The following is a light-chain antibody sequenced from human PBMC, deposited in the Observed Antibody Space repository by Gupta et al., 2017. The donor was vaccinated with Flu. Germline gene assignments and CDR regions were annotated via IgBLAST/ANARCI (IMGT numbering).Light chain of an antibody. CDR2: DNN. Sequence: QSVLTQPPSVSVAPGQRVTISCTGSSSNIGAGYDVRWYQQLPGTAPKLLIYDNNNRPSGVPDRFSGSKSGTSASLAITGLQPDDEADYYCQSYDNNLSVYVFGTGTKVSVL. J-gene: IGLJ1*01. CDR3: QSYDNNLSVYV. CDR1: SSNIGAGYD. V-gene: IGLV1-40*01.